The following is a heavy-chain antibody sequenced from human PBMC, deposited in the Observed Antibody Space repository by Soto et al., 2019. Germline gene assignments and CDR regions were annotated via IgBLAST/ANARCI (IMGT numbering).Heavy chain of an antibody. CDR1: GFTFSSYS. D-gene: IGHD2-21*02. CDR3: ARGVSVVTAIVSFDY. Sequence: EVQLVESGGGLVKPGGSLRLSCAASGFTFSSYSMNWVRQAPGKGLEWVSSISSSSSYIYYADSVKGRFTISRDNAKNSLYLQMNSLRAEDTAVYYCARGVSVVTAIVSFDYWGQGTLVTVSS. J-gene: IGHJ4*02. V-gene: IGHV3-21*01. CDR2: ISSSSSYI.